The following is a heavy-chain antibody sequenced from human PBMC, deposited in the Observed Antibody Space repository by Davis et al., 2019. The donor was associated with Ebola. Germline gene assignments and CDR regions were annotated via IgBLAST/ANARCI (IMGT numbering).Heavy chain of an antibody. Sequence: ASVKVSCKASGYIFTSYDINWVRQAPGQGLEWVGWINPYNGHTSYSQNLQGRVTMTTDTSTNTAYMELRSLRSDDTGMYFCARDRYYSGTFDAFDIWGQGTMLTVSS. J-gene: IGHJ3*02. CDR3: ARDRYYSGTFDAFDI. CDR1: GYIFTSYD. CDR2: INPYNGHT. V-gene: IGHV1-18*01. D-gene: IGHD1-26*01.